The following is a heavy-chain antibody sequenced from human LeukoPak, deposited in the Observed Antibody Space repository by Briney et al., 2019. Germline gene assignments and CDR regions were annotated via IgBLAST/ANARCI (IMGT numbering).Heavy chain of an antibody. CDR3: ARSYYGSGSYRARSSDLSGY. J-gene: IGHJ4*02. V-gene: IGHV1-8*01. CDR1: GYTFTSYD. Sequence: GASVKVSCKASGYTFTSYDINWVRQATGQGLEWMGWMNPNSGNTGYAQKFQGRVTMTRNTSISTAYMELSSLRSEDTAVYYCARSYYGSGSYRARSSDLSGYWGQGTLVTVSS. CDR2: MNPNSGNT. D-gene: IGHD3-10*01.